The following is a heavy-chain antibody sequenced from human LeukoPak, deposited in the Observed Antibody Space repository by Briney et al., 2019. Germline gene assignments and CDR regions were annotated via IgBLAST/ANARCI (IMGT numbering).Heavy chain of an antibody. V-gene: IGHV3-30-3*01. CDR3: ARDLGSSGPLDY. Sequence: GGSLRLSCAASGFTFSSYAMHWVRQAPGKGLEWVAVISYDGSNKYYADSAKGRFTISRDNSKNTLYLQMNSLRAEDTAVYYCARDLGSSGPLDYWGQGTLVTVSS. D-gene: IGHD3-22*01. J-gene: IGHJ4*02. CDR1: GFTFSSYA. CDR2: ISYDGSNK.